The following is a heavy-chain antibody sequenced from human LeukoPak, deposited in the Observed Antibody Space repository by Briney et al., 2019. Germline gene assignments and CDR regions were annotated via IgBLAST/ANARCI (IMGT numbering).Heavy chain of an antibody. J-gene: IGHJ5*02. CDR2: ISYDGSNE. CDR1: GFTFSSYG. D-gene: IGHD4-11*01. Sequence: PGGSLRLSCAASGFTFSSYGMHWVRQAPGKGLEWVAVISYDGSNEYYADSVKGRFTISRDNSKNTLYLQMNSLRAEDTAVYYCARDSPYDYSNNWFDPWGQGTLVTVSS. CDR3: ARDSPYDYSNNWFDP. V-gene: IGHV3-30*03.